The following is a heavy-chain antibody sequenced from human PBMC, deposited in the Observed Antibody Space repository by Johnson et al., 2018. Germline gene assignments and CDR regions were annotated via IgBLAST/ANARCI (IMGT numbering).Heavy chain of an antibody. CDR2: IYPGDFET. Sequence: VQLVESGAEVKKPGESLKISCKGSGYSFTSYWIGWVRQMPGKGLEWMGIIYPGDFETRYGPSFQGQVTISADKSISTAYLQWGSLKASDTAMYYCARLRRGTCIYYPGMDVWGQGTTVTVYS. J-gene: IGHJ6*02. CDR3: ARLRRGTCIYYPGMDV. CDR1: GYSFTSYW. D-gene: IGHD1/OR15-1a*01. V-gene: IGHV5-51*03.